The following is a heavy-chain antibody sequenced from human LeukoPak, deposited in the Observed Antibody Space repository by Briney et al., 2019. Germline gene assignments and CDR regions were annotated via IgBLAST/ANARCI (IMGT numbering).Heavy chain of an antibody. D-gene: IGHD1-14*01. CDR1: GGSISSYY. CDR2: IYTSGST. V-gene: IGHV4-4*07. Sequence: SETLSLTCTVSGGSISSYYWSWIRQSAGKGLEWIGRIYTSGSTNYNPSLKSRVTMSVDMSKNQFSLKLSSVTAADTAVYYCARDSETGGFDPWGQGTLVTVSS. CDR3: ARDSETGGFDP. J-gene: IGHJ5*02.